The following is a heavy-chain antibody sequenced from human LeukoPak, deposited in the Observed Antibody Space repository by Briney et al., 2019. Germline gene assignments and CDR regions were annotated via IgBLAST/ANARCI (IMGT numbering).Heavy chain of an antibody. J-gene: IGHJ3*02. CDR2: MNPNSGNT. CDR1: GYTFTSYD. Sequence: ASVKVSCKASGYTFTSYDINWVRQATGQGLEWMGWMNPNSGNTGYAQKFQGRVTMTRNTSISTAYMELSSLRSEDTAVYYCARGIAVVAATLDAFDIWGPGTMVTVSS. D-gene: IGHD2-15*01. V-gene: IGHV1-8*01. CDR3: ARGIAVVAATLDAFDI.